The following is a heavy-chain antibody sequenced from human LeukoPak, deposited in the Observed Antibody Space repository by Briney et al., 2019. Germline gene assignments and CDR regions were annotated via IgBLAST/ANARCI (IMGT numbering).Heavy chain of an antibody. V-gene: IGHV3-48*01. CDR1: GFTFSSYE. D-gene: IGHD4-17*01. CDR3: ARDHYGDYHFDY. Sequence: GGSLRLSCAASGFTFSSYEMNWVRQAPGKGLEWVSYISSSISSIYYADSVKGRFTISRDNAKNSLYLQMNSLRAEDTAVYYCARDHYGDYHFDYWGQGTLVTVSS. CDR2: ISSSISSI. J-gene: IGHJ4*02.